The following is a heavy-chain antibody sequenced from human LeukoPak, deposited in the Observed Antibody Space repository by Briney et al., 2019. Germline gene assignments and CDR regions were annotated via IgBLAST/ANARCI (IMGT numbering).Heavy chain of an antibody. CDR2: IYTSGST. V-gene: IGHV4-61*02. D-gene: IGHD5-12*01. Sequence: SQTLSLTCTVSGGSISSGGYYWSWIRQPAGKGLEWIGRIYTSGSTNYNPSLKSRVTISVDTSKNQFSLKLSSVTAADTAVYYCARTPGYDPYFDYWGQGTLVTVSS. CDR1: GGSISSGGYY. CDR3: ARTPGYDPYFDY. J-gene: IGHJ4*02.